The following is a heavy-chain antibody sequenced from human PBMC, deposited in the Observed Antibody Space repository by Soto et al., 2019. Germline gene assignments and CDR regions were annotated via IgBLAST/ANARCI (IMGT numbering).Heavy chain of an antibody. D-gene: IGHD2-2*01. CDR2: IYSGGST. CDR3: AREAGNIVVVPAAPGDYYYYMDV. J-gene: IGHJ6*03. V-gene: IGHV3-66*01. CDR1: GFTVSSNY. Sequence: GGSLRLSCAASGFTVSSNYMSWVRQAPGKGLEWVSVIYSGGSTYYADSVKGRFTISRDNSKNTLYLQMNSLRAEDTAVYYCAREAGNIVVVPAAPGDYYYYMDVWGKGTTVTVSS.